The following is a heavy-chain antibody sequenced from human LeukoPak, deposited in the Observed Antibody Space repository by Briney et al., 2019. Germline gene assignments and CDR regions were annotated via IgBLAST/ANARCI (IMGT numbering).Heavy chain of an antibody. J-gene: IGHJ4*02. D-gene: IGHD6-13*01. CDR1: GFTFSSYA. Sequence: PGGSLRLSCAASGFTFSSYAMSWVRQAPGKGLEWVSAISGSGGSTYYADSVKGRFTISRDNSKNTLYLQMNSLRAEDTAVYYCARDPSSSWYFDYWGQGTLVTVSS. V-gene: IGHV3-23*01. CDR2: ISGSGGST. CDR3: ARDPSSSWYFDY.